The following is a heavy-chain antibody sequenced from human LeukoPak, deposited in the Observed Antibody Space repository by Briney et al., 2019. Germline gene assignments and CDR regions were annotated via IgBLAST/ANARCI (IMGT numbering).Heavy chain of an antibody. V-gene: IGHV4-34*01. D-gene: IGHD2-15*01. Sequence: SETLSLTCAVYGGSFSGYYWSWIRQPPGKGLEWIGEINHSGSTNYNPSLKSRVTISVDTSKNQFSLKLSSVTAADTAVYYCARGRIVVVAATCMDVWGRGTTVTVSS. CDR3: ARGRIVVVAATCMDV. J-gene: IGHJ6*02. CDR2: INHSGST. CDR1: GGSFSGYY.